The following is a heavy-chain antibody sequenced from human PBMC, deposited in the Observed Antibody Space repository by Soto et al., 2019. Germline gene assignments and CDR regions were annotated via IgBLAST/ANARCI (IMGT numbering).Heavy chain of an antibody. CDR1: RLTFSNYA. CDR3: AKDRLKLAPHYFDY. J-gene: IGHJ4*02. D-gene: IGHD6-13*01. Sequence: GGSLRLSCAASRLTFSNYAMSWVRQAPGKGLEWVSAISGSGVSTYYADSVKGRFTISRDNSENTLYLQLNSLRAEDTAIYYSAKDRLKLAPHYFDYWGQGTLVTVSS. CDR2: ISGSGVST. V-gene: IGHV3-23*01.